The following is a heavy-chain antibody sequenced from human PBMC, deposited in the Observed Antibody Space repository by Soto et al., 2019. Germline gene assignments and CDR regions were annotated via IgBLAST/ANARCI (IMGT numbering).Heavy chain of an antibody. CDR1: GYTFTSYA. J-gene: IGHJ4*02. D-gene: IGHD6-19*01. CDR3: ARVSGWYHLDY. CDR2: INGGNGNK. V-gene: IGHV1-3*05. Sequence: QVKLVQSGAEEKKPGASVKVSCKASGYTFTSYAMHWVRQAPGQRLEWMGWINGGNGNKKYSQKFQGRVTITRDTSASTAYMELSSLRSEDTAVYYCARVSGWYHLDYWGQGTLVTVSS.